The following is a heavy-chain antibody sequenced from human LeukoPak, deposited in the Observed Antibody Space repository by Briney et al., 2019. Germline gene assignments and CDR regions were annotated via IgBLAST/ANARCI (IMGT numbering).Heavy chain of an antibody. V-gene: IGHV3-53*01. CDR2: IYSGGSR. J-gene: IGHJ6*03. CDR1: GFTFSDYS. Sequence: GGSLRLSCAASGFTFSDYSMNWVRQAPGKGLEWVSVIYSGGSRYYADSVKGRFTISRDNSKNTLYLLMNSLRAEDTAVYYCARVLSGRGSLYSYYYYMDVWGKGTTVTISS. D-gene: IGHD3-10*01. CDR3: ARVLSGRGSLYSYYYYMDV.